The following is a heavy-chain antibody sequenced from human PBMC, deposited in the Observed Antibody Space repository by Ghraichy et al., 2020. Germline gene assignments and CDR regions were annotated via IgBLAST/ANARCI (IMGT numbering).Heavy chain of an antibody. Sequence: GSLRLSCTVSGGSISSYYWSWIRKPPGKGLELIGYIYYSGSTNYNPSLKSRVTISVDTSKNQVSLKLSSVTAADTAVYYCARGIWFGDWGQGTLVTVSS. J-gene: IGHJ4*02. CDR3: ARGIWFGD. D-gene: IGHD3-10*01. CDR1: GGSISSYY. V-gene: IGHV4-59*01. CDR2: IYYSGST.